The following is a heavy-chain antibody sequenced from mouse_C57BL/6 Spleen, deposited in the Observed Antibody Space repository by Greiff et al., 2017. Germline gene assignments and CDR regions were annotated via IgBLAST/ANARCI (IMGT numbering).Heavy chain of an antibody. J-gene: IGHJ2*01. CDR3: TRWDWDVGYFDY. CDR2: IYPGNSDT. Sequence: EVQLQQSGTVLARPGASVKMSCKTSGYTFTSYWMHWVKQRPGQGLEWIGAIYPGNSDTSYNQKFKGKAKLTAVTSASTAYMELSSLTNEDSAVYYCTRWDWDVGYFDYWGQGTTLTVSS. D-gene: IGHD4-1*01. V-gene: IGHV1-5*01. CDR1: GYTFTSYW.